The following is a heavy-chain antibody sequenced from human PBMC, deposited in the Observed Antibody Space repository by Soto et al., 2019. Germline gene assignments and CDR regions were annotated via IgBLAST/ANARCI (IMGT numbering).Heavy chain of an antibody. V-gene: IGHV4-31*03. CDR1: GGSISSGGYH. J-gene: IGHJ4*02. D-gene: IGHD3-10*01. CDR2: IYYSGST. CDR3: ARGVRD. Sequence: QVQLQESGPGLVKPSQTLSLTCTVSGGSISSGGYHWSRIRQHPGKGLEWIGYIYYSGSTSYNPSLKSRVTISEDTSKNQFSLKLSSVTAADTAVYFCARGVRDWGQGTLVTVSS.